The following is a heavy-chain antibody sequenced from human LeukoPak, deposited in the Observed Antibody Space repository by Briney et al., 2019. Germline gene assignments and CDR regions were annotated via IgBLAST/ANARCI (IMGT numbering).Heavy chain of an antibody. D-gene: IGHD3-10*01. J-gene: IGHJ4*02. CDR3: ASEIGLSGGYYFDY. CDR1: GGTFSSYA. V-gene: IGHV1-69*06. CDR2: IIPIFGTA. Sequence: SVKVSCKASGGTFSSYAISWVRRAPGQGLEWMGGIIPIFGTANYAQKFQGRVTITADKSTSTAYMELSSLRSEDTAVYYCASEIGLSGGYYFDYWGQGTLVTVSS.